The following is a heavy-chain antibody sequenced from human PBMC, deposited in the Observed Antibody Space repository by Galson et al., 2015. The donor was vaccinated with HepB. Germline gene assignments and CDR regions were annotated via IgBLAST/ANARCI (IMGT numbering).Heavy chain of an antibody. Sequence: SLRLSCAASGFTFSSYGMHWVRQAPGKGLEWVAVISYDGSNKYYADSVKGRFTISRDNSKNTLYLQMNSLRAEDTAVYYCAKGSYSSGWYGYYYYGMDVWGQGTTVTVSS. CDR2: ISYDGSNK. D-gene: IGHD6-19*01. CDR1: GFTFSSYG. V-gene: IGHV3-30*18. CDR3: AKGSYSSGWYGYYYYGMDV. J-gene: IGHJ6*02.